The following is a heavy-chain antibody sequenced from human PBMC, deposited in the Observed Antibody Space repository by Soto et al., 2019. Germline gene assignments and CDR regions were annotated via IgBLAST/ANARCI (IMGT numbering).Heavy chain of an antibody. CDR2: INHSGST. D-gene: IGHD3-10*01. CDR1: GGSFSGYY. Sequence: QVQLQQWGAGLLKPSETLSLTCAVYGGSFSGYYWSWIRQPPGKGLEWIGEINHSGSTNYNPSLKSRVTISVDTSKNQFSLKLSSVTAADTAVYYCARGTLGGSGSYCDYWGQGTLVTVSS. J-gene: IGHJ4*02. CDR3: ARGTLGGSGSYCDY. V-gene: IGHV4-34*01.